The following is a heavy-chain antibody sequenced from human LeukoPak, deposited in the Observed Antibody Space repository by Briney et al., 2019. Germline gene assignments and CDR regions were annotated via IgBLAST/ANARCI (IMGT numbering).Heavy chain of an antibody. D-gene: IGHD3-16*02. CDR1: GYTFTSYG. CDR2: ISAYNGNT. Sequence: ASVKVSCKASGYTFTSYGISWVRQAPGQGLEWMGWISAYNGNTNYAQKLQGRVTMTTDTSTSTAYMELRSLRSDDTAVYYCALVSSYRDAFDIWGQGTMVTVSS. CDR3: ALVSSYRDAFDI. V-gene: IGHV1-18*01. J-gene: IGHJ3*02.